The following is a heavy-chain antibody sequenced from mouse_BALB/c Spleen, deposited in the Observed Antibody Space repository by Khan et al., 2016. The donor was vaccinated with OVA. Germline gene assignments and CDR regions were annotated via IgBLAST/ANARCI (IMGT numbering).Heavy chain of an antibody. CDR2: IYPGDGDT. CDR1: GYAFSSFW. CDR3: ARGQWLLFDY. Sequence: QVQLQQAGAELVRPGSSVKISCKASGYAFSSFWMNWVKQRPGQGLAWIGQIYPGDGDTNYNGKFKGKATLTADKSSSTAYMQLSSLTSEDSAVYFCARGQWLLFDYWGQGTTLTVSS. D-gene: IGHD2-2*01. J-gene: IGHJ2*01. V-gene: IGHV1-80*01.